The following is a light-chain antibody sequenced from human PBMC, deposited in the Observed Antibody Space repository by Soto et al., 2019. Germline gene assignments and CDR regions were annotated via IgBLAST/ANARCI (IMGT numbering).Light chain of an antibody. CDR2: GAS. V-gene: IGKV3-20*01. CDR1: QSISTSY. J-gene: IGKJ2*01. CDR3: QQYGSSPYT. Sequence: IVLTQSPGTLSLSPGERATLSCRASQSISTSYLAWFQQKPGQAPRLLIYGASSRATGIPDRFSGSGSGTDYTLTISRLEPEDFAVYYYQQYGSSPYTFGQGTTLEIK.